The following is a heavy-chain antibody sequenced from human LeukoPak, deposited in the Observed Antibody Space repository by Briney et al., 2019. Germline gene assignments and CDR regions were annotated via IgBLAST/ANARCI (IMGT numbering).Heavy chain of an antibody. CDR2: IYYSGST. D-gene: IGHD5-12*01. V-gene: IGHV4-39*01. CDR1: NDSITRSAYY. Sequence: PSETLSLTCTVSNDSITRSAYYWGWIRQPPGKGLEWIGSIYYSGSTYYNSSLKSRLTISVDTSKNQFSLKLSSVTAADTAVYYCARQGSDYEPFDDWGQGTLVTVSS. CDR3: ARQGSDYEPFDD. J-gene: IGHJ4*02.